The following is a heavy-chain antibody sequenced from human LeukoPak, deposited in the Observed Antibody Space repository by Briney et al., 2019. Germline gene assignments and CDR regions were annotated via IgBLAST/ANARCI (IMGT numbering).Heavy chain of an antibody. D-gene: IGHD3-3*01. J-gene: IGHJ3*02. CDR1: GGSFSGYY. Sequence: SETLSLTCAVYGGSFSGYYWSWIRQPPGKGLEWIGEINHSGSTNYNPSLKSRVTISVDTSKNQFSLKLSSVTAADTAVYYCARGRAYYDFWSGPVPTDAFDIWGQGTMVTVSS. CDR2: INHSGST. CDR3: ARGRAYYDFWSGPVPTDAFDI. V-gene: IGHV4-34*01.